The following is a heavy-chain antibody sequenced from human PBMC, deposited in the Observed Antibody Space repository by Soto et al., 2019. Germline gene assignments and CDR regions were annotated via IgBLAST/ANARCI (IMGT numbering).Heavy chain of an antibody. D-gene: IGHD4-17*01. CDR2: TRNKANSYTT. J-gene: IGHJ4*02. Sequence: GGSLRLSCAASGFTFSDHYMDWVRQAPGKGLEWVGRTRNKANSYTTEYAASVKGRFTISRDDSKNSLYLQMNSLKTEDTAVYYCAREDDYGDYSEYWGQGTLVTVSS. CDR3: AREDDYGDYSEY. CDR1: GFTFSDHY. V-gene: IGHV3-72*01.